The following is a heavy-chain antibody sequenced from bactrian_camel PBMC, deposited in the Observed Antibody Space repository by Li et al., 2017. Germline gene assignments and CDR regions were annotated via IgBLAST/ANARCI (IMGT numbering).Heavy chain of an antibody. CDR2: INTQIGTT. CDR3: AAEDYCGGSWNLAENYRY. Sequence: HVQLVESGGGSVQTGGTLRLSCTASGDTYCMAWFRQAPGKEREGVASINTQIGTTYYADPVKGRFTIAQDNAKNTVHLQMNSLTPEDTAMYYCAAEDYCGGSWNLAENYRYWGQGTQVTVS. V-gene: IGHV3S63*01. J-gene: IGHJ4*01. D-gene: IGHD6*01. CDR1: GDTYC.